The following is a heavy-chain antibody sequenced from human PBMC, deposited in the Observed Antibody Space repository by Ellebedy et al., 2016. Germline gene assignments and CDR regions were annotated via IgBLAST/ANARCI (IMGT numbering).Heavy chain of an antibody. Sequence: ASVKVSCKVSGYTLTDLSMHWVRQAPGKGLEWMGGFDPEDGETIYAQKFQGRVTMTEDTSTDTAYMELSSLRSEDTAVYYCATVRDPPPIYGGKERVSVDFDYWGQGTLVTVSS. CDR3: ATVRDPPPIYGGKERVSVDFDY. V-gene: IGHV1-24*01. J-gene: IGHJ4*02. CDR1: GYTLTDLS. D-gene: IGHD4-23*01. CDR2: FDPEDGET.